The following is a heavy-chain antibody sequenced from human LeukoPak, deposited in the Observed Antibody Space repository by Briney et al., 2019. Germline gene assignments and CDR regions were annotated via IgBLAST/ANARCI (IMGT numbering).Heavy chain of an antibody. D-gene: IGHD2-2*02. CDR3: ARTPGYCSGTSCYIGY. CDR2: IYSSGET. J-gene: IGHJ4*02. Sequence: PSETLSLTCTVSGGSISSGDSSWSWIRQPPGKGLEWIGYIYSSGETYYNPSLKSRVTISVDTSKNQFSLRLSSVTAADTAVYYCARTPGYCSGTSCYIGYWGQGTLVTVSS. V-gene: IGHV4-30-4*01. CDR1: GGSISSGDSS.